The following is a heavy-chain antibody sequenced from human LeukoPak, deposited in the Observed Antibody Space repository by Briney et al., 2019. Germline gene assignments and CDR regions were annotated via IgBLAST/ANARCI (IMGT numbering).Heavy chain of an antibody. V-gene: IGHV1-2*02. CDR3: ARGGMEGIAARVVDY. CDR2: VNPNSGGT. J-gene: IGHJ4*02. CDR1: GYTFTGYY. D-gene: IGHD6-6*01. Sequence: GASVKVSCKASGYTFTGYYMHWVRQAPGQGLEWMGWVNPNSGGTNYAQKFQGRVTMTRDTSISTAYMELSRLRSDDTAVYYCARGGMEGIAARVVDYWGQGTLVTVSS.